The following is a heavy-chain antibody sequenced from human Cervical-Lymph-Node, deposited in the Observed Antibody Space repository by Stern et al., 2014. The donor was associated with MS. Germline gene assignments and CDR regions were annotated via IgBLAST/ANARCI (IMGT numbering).Heavy chain of an antibody. CDR2: VYLSGST. CDR3: ALGAEWFDP. V-gene: IGHV4-61*02. Sequence: QVQLVESGPGLVKPSQTLSLTCTVSGGSISNDNFFWSWIRQPAGKGLEWIGRVYLSGSTNYNPSLQSRVTISMDTSMNQFSLKWNSVTAADTAVYYCALGAEWFDPWGQGTLVTVSS. CDR1: GGSISNDNFF. J-gene: IGHJ5*02. D-gene: IGHD1-26*01.